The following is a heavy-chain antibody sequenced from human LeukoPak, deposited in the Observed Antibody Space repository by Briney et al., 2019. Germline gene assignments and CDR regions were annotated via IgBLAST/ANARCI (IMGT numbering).Heavy chain of an antibody. CDR3: ARTNWGLGGAFDM. CDR2: ISSSGTTI. D-gene: IGHD7-27*01. V-gene: IGHV3-48*03. CDR1: GFTFSSYE. J-gene: IGHJ3*02. Sequence: GGSLIRSCAASGFTFSSYEMNWVRQAPGKGLEWVSKISSSGTTIYYADSVKGRFTTSRDNAKNSLYLQLNSLRAEDTAVYYCARTNWGLGGAFDMWGQGTMVTVSS.